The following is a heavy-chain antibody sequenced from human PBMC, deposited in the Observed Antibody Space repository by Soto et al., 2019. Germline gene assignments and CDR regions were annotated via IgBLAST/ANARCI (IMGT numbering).Heavy chain of an antibody. CDR3: SRYKFYDSSGDAFDI. CDR1: GFTFSSYG. Sequence: QVQLVESGGGVVQPGRSLRLSCAACGFTFSSYGMHWVRQAPGKGMVWVAVIWYDGSNKYYADSVKSRFTISRDNSKNTLYLQMNSLRSENTAVYYCSRYKFYDSSGDAFDIWGQGTMVTVSA. J-gene: IGHJ3*02. CDR2: IWYDGSNK. D-gene: IGHD3-22*01. V-gene: IGHV3-33*01.